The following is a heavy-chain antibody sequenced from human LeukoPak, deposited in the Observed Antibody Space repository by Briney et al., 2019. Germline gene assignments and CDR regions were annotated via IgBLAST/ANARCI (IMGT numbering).Heavy chain of an antibody. J-gene: IGHJ3*02. CDR2: IYYSGST. CDR3: AREGYYDSSGYPHAFDI. CDR1: GGSISSYY. V-gene: IGHV4-59*08. Sequence: PSETLSLTCTVSGGSISSYYWSWIRQPPGKGLEWIGYIYYSGSTNYNPSLKSRVTISVDTSKNQFSLKLSSVTAADTAVYYCAREGYYDSSGYPHAFDIWGQGTMVTVSS. D-gene: IGHD3-22*01.